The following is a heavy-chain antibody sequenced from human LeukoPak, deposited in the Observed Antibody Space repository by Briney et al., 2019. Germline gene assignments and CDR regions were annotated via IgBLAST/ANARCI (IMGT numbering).Heavy chain of an antibody. CDR3: ARNNYYDSSGSLDY. J-gene: IGHJ4*02. V-gene: IGHV3-53*01. CDR1: GFTVSSNY. D-gene: IGHD3-22*01. Sequence: GGSLGLSCAASGFTVSSNYMSWVRQAPGKGLEWVSVIYSGGSTYYADSVKGRFTISRDNSKNTLYLQMNSLRAEDAAVYYCARNNYYDSSGSLDYWGQGTLVTVSS. CDR2: IYSGGST.